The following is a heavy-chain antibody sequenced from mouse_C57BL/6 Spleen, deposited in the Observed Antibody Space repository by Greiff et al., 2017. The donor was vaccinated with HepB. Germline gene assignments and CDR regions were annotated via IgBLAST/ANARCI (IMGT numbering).Heavy chain of an antibody. CDR2: ISSGGSYT. J-gene: IGHJ2*01. CDR1: GFTFSSYG. D-gene: IGHD2-4*01. V-gene: IGHV5-6*01. CDR3: ARGDYDEGSYYFDY. Sequence: EVQRVESGGDLVKPGGSLKLSCAASGFTFSSYGMSWVRQTPDKRLEWVATISSGGSYTYYPDSVKGRFTISRDNAKNTLYLQMSSLKSEDTAMYYCARGDYDEGSYYFDYWGQGTTLTVSS.